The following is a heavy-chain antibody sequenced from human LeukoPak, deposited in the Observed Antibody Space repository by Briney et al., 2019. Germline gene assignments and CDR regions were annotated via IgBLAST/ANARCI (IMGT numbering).Heavy chain of an antibody. D-gene: IGHD6-13*01. J-gene: IGHJ5*02. CDR1: GFTFSSYC. Sequence: AGGSLRLSCAASGFTFSSYCMHWVRQAPGKGLEWVSRIKSDGSTTNYAESVKGRFTMSRDNGKNTVYLQMNSLTAEDTAIYYCVKAMVKAAGGNGENWFDPWGQGALVTVSS. V-gene: IGHV3-74*01. CDR2: IKSDGSTT. CDR3: VKAMVKAAGGNGENWFDP.